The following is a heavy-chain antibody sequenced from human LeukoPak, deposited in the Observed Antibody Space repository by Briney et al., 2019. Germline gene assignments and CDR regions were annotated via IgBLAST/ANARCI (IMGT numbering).Heavy chain of an antibody. CDR2: IYYSGST. CDR3: ARHYGP. D-gene: IGHD3-10*01. J-gene: IGHJ4*02. Sequence: SGTLSLTCTVSGGSISGSSYYWGWIRQPPGKGLEWIGSIYYSGSTYYNPSLKSRVTISVDTSKNRFSLKLNSVTATDTAAYYCARHYGPWGQGTLVTVSS. CDR1: GGSISGSSYY. V-gene: IGHV4-39*01.